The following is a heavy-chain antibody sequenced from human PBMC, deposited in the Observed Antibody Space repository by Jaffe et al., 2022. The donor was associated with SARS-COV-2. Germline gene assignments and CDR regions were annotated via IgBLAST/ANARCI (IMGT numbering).Heavy chain of an antibody. CDR3: ARYWSGFDY. D-gene: IGHD2-15*01. Sequence: QVQLQESGSRLVKPSETLSLTCSVSGDSIRNYRWSWVRQPPGKGLEWIGYVHDSSGSTHYNPSLNGRAIMSADTSKNKFSLQLNSVTAADTAVYYCARYWSGFDYWGQGTLVTVSS. CDR2: VHDSSGST. CDR1: GDSIRNYR. J-gene: IGHJ4*02. V-gene: IGHV4-59*01.